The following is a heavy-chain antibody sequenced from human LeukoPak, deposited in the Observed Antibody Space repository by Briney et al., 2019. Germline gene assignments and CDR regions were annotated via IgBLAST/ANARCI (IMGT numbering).Heavy chain of an antibody. CDR2: INPSSGGT. J-gene: IGHJ4*02. D-gene: IGHD3-10*01. Sequence: GASVKVSCKGSEYTFTDYYMHWVRQAPGQGLEWMGWINPSSGGTKYAQRFQGRVTMTRDTSISTAYLELNRLTSDDTAVYYCMRDWSKEASGSKNSFDYWGQGTLVTVSS. CDR1: EYTFTDYY. CDR3: MRDWSKEASGSKNSFDY. V-gene: IGHV1-2*02.